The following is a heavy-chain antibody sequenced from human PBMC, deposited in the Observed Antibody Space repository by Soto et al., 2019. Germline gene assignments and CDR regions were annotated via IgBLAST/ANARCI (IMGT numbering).Heavy chain of an antibody. J-gene: IGHJ5*02. Sequence: ASVKVSCKASGYTFTSYAMHWVRQAPGQRLEWMGWINAGNGNTEYSQKFQGRVTITRDTSASTAYMELSSLRSEDTAVYYCAREQSDIVVVPAAISWFDPWGQGTLVTVSS. D-gene: IGHD2-2*01. CDR3: AREQSDIVVVPAAISWFDP. CDR1: GYTFTSYA. V-gene: IGHV1-3*01. CDR2: INAGNGNT.